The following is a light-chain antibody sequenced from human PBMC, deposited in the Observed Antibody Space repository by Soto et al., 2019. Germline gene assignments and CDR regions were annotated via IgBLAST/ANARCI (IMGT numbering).Light chain of an antibody. CDR3: QQYGSSLAT. Sequence: EIVLTQSPGTLSLSPGDRATLSCRASQSFSSTYLAWYQHKPGQAPRLLIYGASSRATGIPDRFSGSGSGTDFTLTISRLEPEDFAVYYCQQYGSSLATFGQGTKVDIK. J-gene: IGKJ1*01. CDR2: GAS. CDR1: QSFSSTY. V-gene: IGKV3-20*01.